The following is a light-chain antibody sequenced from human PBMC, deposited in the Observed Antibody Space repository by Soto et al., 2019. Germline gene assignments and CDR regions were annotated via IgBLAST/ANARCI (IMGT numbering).Light chain of an antibody. Sequence: EIVLPQSPGTLSLSPGERATLSCRASQSVTSTQLAWYQQKLGQAPRLLIYGASTRATGIPARFSGSGSGTDFTLSISRLDPEDFAVYYCQQYGNSPWTFGQGTKVDIK. CDR1: QSVTSTQ. V-gene: IGKV3-20*01. CDR3: QQYGNSPWT. CDR2: GAS. J-gene: IGKJ1*01.